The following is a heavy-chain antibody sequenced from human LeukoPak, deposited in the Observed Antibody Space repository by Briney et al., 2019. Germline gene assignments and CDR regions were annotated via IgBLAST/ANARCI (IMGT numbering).Heavy chain of an antibody. CDR1: GYIFNDYY. V-gene: IGHV1-2*06. J-gene: IGHJ4*02. CDR3: ARDPPWSGYFDY. CDR2: ITPNNGVT. Sequence: ASVKVSCKASGYIFNDYYIHWVRQAPGQGLEWMGRITPNNGVTNYAPKFQDRITLTRDTSISTVYMELSGLTSDDTAVYYCARDPPWSGYFDYWGQGTLVTVSS. D-gene: IGHD2-8*02.